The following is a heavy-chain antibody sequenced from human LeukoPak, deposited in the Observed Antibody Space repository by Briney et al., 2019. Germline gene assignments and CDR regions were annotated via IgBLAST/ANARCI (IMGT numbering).Heavy chain of an antibody. CDR3: ARDRHRYRGINGDGDAFDV. CDR1: GFAVSSNY. V-gene: IGHV3-53*01. J-gene: IGHJ3*01. D-gene: IGHD5-12*01. CDR2: VYSDGSI. Sequence: PGGSLTLSCDASGFAVSSNYISWVRQPPGKGLEWVSIVYSDGSIFHADSVKGRFTMSRDISRNTLDFQMNGLRVEYTAVYFCARDRHRYRGINGDGDAFDVWGQGTMVTVSS.